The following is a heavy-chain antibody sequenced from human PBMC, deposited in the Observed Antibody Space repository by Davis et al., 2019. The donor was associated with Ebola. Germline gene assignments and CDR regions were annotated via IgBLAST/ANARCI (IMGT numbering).Heavy chain of an antibody. V-gene: IGHV1-46*01. CDR2: INPSGGST. CDR1: GYTFTSYY. J-gene: IGHJ4*02. Sequence: ASVKVSCKASGYTFTSYYMHWVRQAPGQGLEWMGIINPSGGSTSYAQKFQGRVTMTRDTSTSTVYMELSSLRSEDTAVYYCAIESTDYGDYHYWGQGTLVTVSS. D-gene: IGHD4-17*01. CDR3: AIESTDYGDYHY.